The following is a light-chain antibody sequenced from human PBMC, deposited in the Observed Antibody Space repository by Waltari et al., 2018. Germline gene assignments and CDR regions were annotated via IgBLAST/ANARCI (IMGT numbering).Light chain of an antibody. CDR3: NCRDRSRFRHV. Sequence: SSELTQDPAVSVALGQTVRITCQGDCLRSYYATWYQQKPGQAPVLVIFGKNKRPSGIPNQYPGSNSRNTSSLTNTEAQAEDEADYYSNCRDRSRFRHVFGTGTKVTVL. J-gene: IGLJ1*01. CDR2: GKN. V-gene: IGLV3-19*01. CDR1: CLRSYY.